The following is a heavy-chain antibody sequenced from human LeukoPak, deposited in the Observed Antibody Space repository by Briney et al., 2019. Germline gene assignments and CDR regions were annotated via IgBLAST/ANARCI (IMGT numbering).Heavy chain of an antibody. CDR1: GFTFDDYA. CDR3: AKDRYSSLEYYFDY. V-gene: IGHV3-9*03. J-gene: IGHJ4*02. CDR2: ISWNSGSI. D-gene: IGHD6-13*01. Sequence: PGRSLRLSCAASGFTFDDYAMHWVRQAPGKGLEWVSGISWNSGSIGYADSVKGRFTISRDNAKNSLYLQMNSLRAEDMALYYCAKDRYSSLEYYFDYWGQGTLVTVSS.